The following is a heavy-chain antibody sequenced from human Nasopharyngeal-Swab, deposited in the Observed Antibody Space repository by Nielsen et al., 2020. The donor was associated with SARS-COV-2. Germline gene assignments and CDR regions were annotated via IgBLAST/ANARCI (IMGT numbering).Heavy chain of an antibody. V-gene: IGHV4-4*02. CDR2: IYHSGST. Sequence: SETLSLTCAVSGGSISSSNWWSWVRQPPGKGLEWIGYIYHSGSTYYNPSLKSRVTISVDRSKNQFSLKLSSVTAADTAVYYCARGTTVTTLDAFDIWGQGTMVTVSS. J-gene: IGHJ3*02. D-gene: IGHD4-17*01. CDR1: GGSISSSNW. CDR3: ARGTTVTTLDAFDI.